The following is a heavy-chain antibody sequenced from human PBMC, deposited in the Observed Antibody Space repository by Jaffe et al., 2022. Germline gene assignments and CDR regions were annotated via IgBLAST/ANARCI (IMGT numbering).Heavy chain of an antibody. J-gene: IGHJ4*02. Sequence: EVQLVESGGGLVKPGGSLRLSCAASGFTFSSYSMNWVRQAPGKGLEWVSSISSSSSYIYYADSVKGRFTISRDNAKNSLYLQMNSLRAEDTAVYYCARGLVPNYGVHFPFDYWGQGTLVTVSS. V-gene: IGHV3-21*01. CDR3: ARGLVPNYGVHFPFDY. D-gene: IGHD4-17*01. CDR1: GFTFSSYS. CDR2: ISSSSSYI.